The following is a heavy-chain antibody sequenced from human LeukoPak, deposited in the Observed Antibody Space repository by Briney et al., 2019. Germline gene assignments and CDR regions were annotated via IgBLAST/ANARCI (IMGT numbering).Heavy chain of an antibody. CDR2: MNPNSGNT. CDR1: GYTFTSYD. Sequence: ASVKVSCKASGYTFTSYDINWVRQATGQGLEWMGWMNPNSGNTGYAQKFQGRVTMTRNTSISTAYMELSSLRSEDTAVYYCAREFVGYYDSSGSYYYYMDVWGKGTTVTVSS. J-gene: IGHJ6*03. V-gene: IGHV1-8*01. CDR3: AREFVGYYDSSGSYYYYMDV. D-gene: IGHD3-22*01.